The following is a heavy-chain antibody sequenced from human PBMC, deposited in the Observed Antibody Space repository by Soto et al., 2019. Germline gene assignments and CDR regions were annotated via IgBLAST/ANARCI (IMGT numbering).Heavy chain of an antibody. Sequence: ASVKVSCKASGYTFTNFGISWVRQAPGQGLEWMGWISAYNGNTNYAQNFQGRVTMTTDPSTSTAHVELWGLRSDDTAVYYCARGGTRIDYWGQGTLVTVAS. J-gene: IGHJ4*02. D-gene: IGHD3-16*01. CDR3: ARGGTRIDY. V-gene: IGHV1-18*01. CDR1: GYTFTNFG. CDR2: ISAYNGNT.